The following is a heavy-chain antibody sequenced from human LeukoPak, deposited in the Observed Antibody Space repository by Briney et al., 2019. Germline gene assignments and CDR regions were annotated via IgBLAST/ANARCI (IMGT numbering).Heavy chain of an antibody. V-gene: IGHV3-30*04. CDR3: ARDYNGHWSVDH. D-gene: IGHD3-10*01. CDR1: GFTFNSYH. Sequence: GSLRLSCAASGFTFNSYHIHWVRQAPGKGLEWVALISPNGNNKHYADSVKGRFTLSRDNSKNTLNLQMNSLRVEDTALYYCARDYNGHWSVDHWGQGTLVTVSS. J-gene: IGHJ4*02. CDR2: ISPNGNNK.